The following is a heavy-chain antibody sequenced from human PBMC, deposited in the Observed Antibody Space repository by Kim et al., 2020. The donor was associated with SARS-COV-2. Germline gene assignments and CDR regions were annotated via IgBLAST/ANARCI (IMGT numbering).Heavy chain of an antibody. V-gene: IGHV1-24*01. CDR1: GYTLTELS. Sequence: ASVKVSCKVSGYTLTELSMHWVRQAPGKGLEWMGGFDPEDGETIYAQKFQGRVTMTEDTSTDTAYMELSSLRSEDTAVYYCATDPGNCSGGSCYSAYWGQGTLVTVAS. D-gene: IGHD2-15*01. CDR3: ATDPGNCSGGSCYSAY. J-gene: IGHJ4*02. CDR2: FDPEDGET.